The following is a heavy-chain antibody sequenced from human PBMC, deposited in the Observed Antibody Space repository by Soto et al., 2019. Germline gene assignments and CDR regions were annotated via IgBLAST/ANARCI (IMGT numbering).Heavy chain of an antibody. Sequence: GGSLRLSCAASGFTFSSYWMHWVRQAPGKGLVWVSRINSDGSSTSYADSVKGRFTISRDNAKNTLYLQMNSLRAEDTAVYYCAKGPSSSTSFTEYYYGMDVWGQGTTVTVSS. D-gene: IGHD2-2*01. V-gene: IGHV3-74*01. CDR3: AKGPSSSTSFTEYYYGMDV. CDR1: GFTFSSYW. CDR2: INSDGSST. J-gene: IGHJ6*02.